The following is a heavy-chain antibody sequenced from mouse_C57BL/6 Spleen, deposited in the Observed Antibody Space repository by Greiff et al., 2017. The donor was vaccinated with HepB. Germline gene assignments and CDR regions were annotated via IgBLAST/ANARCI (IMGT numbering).Heavy chain of an antibody. Sequence: ESGPGLVKPSQSLSLTCSVTGYSITSGYYWNWIRQFPGNKLEWMGYISYDGSNNYNPSLKNRISITRDTSKNQFFLKLNSVTTEDTATYYCAREDDYYGSSYGAMDYWGQGTSVTVSS. V-gene: IGHV3-6*01. J-gene: IGHJ4*01. D-gene: IGHD1-1*01. CDR2: ISYDGSN. CDR3: AREDDYYGSSYGAMDY. CDR1: GYSITSGYY.